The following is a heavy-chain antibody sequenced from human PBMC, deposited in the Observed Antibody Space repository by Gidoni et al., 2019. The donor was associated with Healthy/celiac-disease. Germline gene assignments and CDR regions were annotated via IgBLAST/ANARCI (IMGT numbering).Heavy chain of an antibody. V-gene: IGHV1-69*06. Sequence: QVQLVQSGAEVKKPGSSVKVSCKASGGTFSSYAISWVRQAPGQGLEWMGGIIPIFGTANYAQKFQGRVTITADKSMSTAYMELSSLRSEDTAVYYCARGGGSGGSSFYYYGMDVWGQGTTVTVSS. CDR3: ARGGGSGGSSFYYYGMDV. CDR2: IIPIFGTA. CDR1: GGTFSSYA. D-gene: IGHD2-15*01. J-gene: IGHJ6*02.